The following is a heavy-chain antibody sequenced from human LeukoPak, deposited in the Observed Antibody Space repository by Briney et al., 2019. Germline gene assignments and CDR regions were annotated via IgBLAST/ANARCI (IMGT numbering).Heavy chain of an antibody. J-gene: IGHJ4*02. CDR3: ARDRVVHCGGGICYSRIDY. CDR1: GYTFIGYY. V-gene: IGHV1-18*01. Sequence: ASVKVSCKASGYTFIGYYMHWVRQAPGQGLEWMGWISGYNRNTDYAQKFQGRVSMTTDTSTTTASMELRSLRSDDTAVYYCARDRVVHCGGGICYSRIDYWGQGTRLAVSS. D-gene: IGHD2-15*01. CDR2: ISGYNRNT.